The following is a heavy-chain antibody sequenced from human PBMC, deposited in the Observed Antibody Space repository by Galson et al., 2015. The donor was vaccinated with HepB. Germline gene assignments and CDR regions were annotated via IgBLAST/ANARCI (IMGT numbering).Heavy chain of an antibody. CDR3: AREGSPNHPWFDP. D-gene: IGHD1-26*01. J-gene: IGHJ5*02. CDR2: ISTNTGHP. V-gene: IGHV7-4-1*02. Sequence: SVKVSCKASGYTFTSSAMNWVRQAPGQGLEWMGWISTNTGHPTYAQGFTGRFVFPLDTSVSTAYLQISSLKAEDTAVYYCAREGSPNHPWFDPWGQGTLVTVSS. CDR1: GYTFTSSA.